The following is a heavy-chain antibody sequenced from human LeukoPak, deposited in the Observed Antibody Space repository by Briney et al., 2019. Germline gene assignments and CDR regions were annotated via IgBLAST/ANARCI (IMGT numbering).Heavy chain of an antibody. J-gene: IGHJ4*02. CDR3: ATESAWSLGN. CDR2: IYSGGST. CDR1: GFTVRSNY. V-gene: IGHV3-53*01. D-gene: IGHD3-16*01. Sequence: PGGSLRLSCAASGFTVRSNYMSWVRQAPGKGLEWVSVIYSGGSTYYADSVKGRFTISRDNSKNTLYLQMNSLRAEDTAVYYCATESAWSLGNWGQGTLVTVSS.